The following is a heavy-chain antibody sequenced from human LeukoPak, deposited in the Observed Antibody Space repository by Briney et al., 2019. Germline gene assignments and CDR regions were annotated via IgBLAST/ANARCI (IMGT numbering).Heavy chain of an antibody. CDR2: ISSSSSYI. CDR3: ARDADYGGYADAFDI. CDR1: GFTFSSYS. D-gene: IGHD4-17*01. Sequence: GGSLRLSCAASGFTFSSYSMNWVRQAPGKGLEWVSSISSSSSYIYYADSVKGRFTISRDNAKNSLYLQMNSLRAEDTAVYYCARDADYGGYADAFDIWGQGTMVTVSS. J-gene: IGHJ3*02. V-gene: IGHV3-21*01.